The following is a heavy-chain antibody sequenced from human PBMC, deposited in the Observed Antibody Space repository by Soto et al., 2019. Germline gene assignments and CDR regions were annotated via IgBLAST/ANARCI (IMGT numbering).Heavy chain of an antibody. CDR3: AGAVGSFDY. V-gene: IGHV3-33*01. CDR1: GFTFSTYG. CDR2: IWYDGSNK. J-gene: IGHJ4*02. Sequence: QVQLVESGGGVVQPGRSLRLSCAASGFTFSTYGMHWVRQAPGKGLEWVAVIWYDGSNKDYADSVKGRLTISRDNSHNTLSMQMNRLRVDDSAVYYCAGAVGSFDYWGQGTLVTVCS. D-gene: IGHD5-12*01.